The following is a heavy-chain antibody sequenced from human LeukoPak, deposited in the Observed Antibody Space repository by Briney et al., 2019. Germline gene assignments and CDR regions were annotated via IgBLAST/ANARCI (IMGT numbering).Heavy chain of an antibody. J-gene: IGHJ1*01. CDR3: ARGGKIALAGTRSPQYFQH. Sequence: GGSLRLSCAASGFTFSSYGMHWVRQAPGKGLDWVAVISSDGSNRYYADSVKGRFTISRDNSKNMLYLQMNSLRPEDTAVYYCARGGKIALAGTRSPQYFQHWGQGTLVTVSS. CDR2: ISSDGSNR. D-gene: IGHD6-19*01. CDR1: GFTFSSYG. V-gene: IGHV3-30*04.